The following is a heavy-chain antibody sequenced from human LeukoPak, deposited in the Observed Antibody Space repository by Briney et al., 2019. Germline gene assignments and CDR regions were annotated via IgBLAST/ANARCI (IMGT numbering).Heavy chain of an antibody. Sequence: GGSLRLSCAASGFNFSGSAMQWVRQASGKGLEWVGRIRSKANNYATAYAASMKGRFTISRDDSKNTAYLQMNSLKTEDTAVYYCARVTATLGTPGLFDQWGQGTLVTVSS. J-gene: IGHJ4*02. CDR1: GFNFSGSA. CDR2: IRSKANNYAT. D-gene: IGHD6-13*01. CDR3: ARVTATLGTPGLFDQ. V-gene: IGHV3-73*01.